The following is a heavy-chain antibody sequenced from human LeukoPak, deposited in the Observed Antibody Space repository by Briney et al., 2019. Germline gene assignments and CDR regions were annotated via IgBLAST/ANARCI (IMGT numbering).Heavy chain of an antibody. V-gene: IGHV4-34*01. Sequence: SETLSLTCAVYGGSFSGYYWSWIRQPPGKGLEWIGEINHSGSTNYNPSLKSRVTISVDTSKKQFSLKLSSVTAPATPVYYCASLSESVAATEGAFDIWGQGTMVTVSS. CDR3: ASLSESVAATEGAFDI. CDR1: GGSFSGYY. J-gene: IGHJ3*02. D-gene: IGHD6-19*01. CDR2: INHSGST.